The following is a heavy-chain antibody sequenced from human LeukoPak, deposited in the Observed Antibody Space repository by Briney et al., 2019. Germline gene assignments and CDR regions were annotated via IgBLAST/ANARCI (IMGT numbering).Heavy chain of an antibody. CDR2: INPNSGGT. J-gene: IGHJ6*02. CDR1: GYTFTGYY. CDR3: AREVIVVVPAASEYYYYYYGMDV. Sequence: ASVKVSCKASGYTFTGYYMHWVRQAPGQGLEWMGWINPNSGGTNYAQKFQGRVTMTRDTPISTAYMELSRLRSDDTAVYYCAREVIVVVPAASEYYYYYYGMDVWGQGTTVTVSS. V-gene: IGHV1-2*02. D-gene: IGHD2-2*01.